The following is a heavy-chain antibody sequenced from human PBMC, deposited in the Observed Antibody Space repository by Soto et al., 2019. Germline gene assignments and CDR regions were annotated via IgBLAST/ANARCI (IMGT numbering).Heavy chain of an antibody. V-gene: IGHV3-23*01. CDR1: GFTFSSYA. Sequence: PGGSLRLSCAASGFTFSSYAMSWVRQAPGKGLEWVSAISGSGGSTYYADSVKGRFTISRDNSKNTLYLQMNSLGAEDTAVYYCAKNQRAQPLFGFDPWGQGTLVTVSS. D-gene: IGHD3-10*02. CDR3: AKNQRAQPLFGFDP. CDR2: ISGSGGST. J-gene: IGHJ5*02.